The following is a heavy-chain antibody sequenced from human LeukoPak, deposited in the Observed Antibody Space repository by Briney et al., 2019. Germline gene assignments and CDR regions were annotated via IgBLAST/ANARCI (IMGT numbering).Heavy chain of an antibody. Sequence: GGSLRLSCAASGFTFSSYDMNWVRQAPGKGLEWVTFIQYDGSKKYYADSVKGRFTISRDNSKNTLYLEMNSLRAEDTAVYYCAKDIGSYYDYWGQGILVTVSS. D-gene: IGHD3-10*01. V-gene: IGHV3-30*02. J-gene: IGHJ4*02. CDR1: GFTFSSYD. CDR3: AKDIGSYYDY. CDR2: IQYDGSKK.